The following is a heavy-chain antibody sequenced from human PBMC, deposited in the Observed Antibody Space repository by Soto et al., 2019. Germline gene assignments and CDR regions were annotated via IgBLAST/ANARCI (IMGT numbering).Heavy chain of an antibody. Sequence: PGGSLRLSCAATGSMFGTYWMRWVRQAPGKGLEWVANIKHDGNEKYYADSVKGRFTVSRDNVKNFLHLQMSSLRGDDTGVYFCVRATLSWGHYYFRGLDVWGQGTTVTVSS. CDR2: IKHDGNEK. J-gene: IGHJ6*02. D-gene: IGHD3-22*01. CDR1: GSMFGTYW. V-gene: IGHV3-7*01. CDR3: VRATLSWGHYYFRGLDV.